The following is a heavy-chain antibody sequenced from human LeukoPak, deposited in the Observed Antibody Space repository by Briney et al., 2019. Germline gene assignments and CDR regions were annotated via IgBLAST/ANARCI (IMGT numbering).Heavy chain of an antibody. J-gene: IGHJ4*02. V-gene: IGHV4-59*01. D-gene: IGHD3-22*01. Sequence: PSETLSLTCTVAGGSISSYYWSWIRQPPGKGLEWIGFIFYSGTTNYNPSLKSRVTISVDTSKNQFSLKLSSVTAADTAVYYCARGGWNKFDYWGQGTLVTVSS. CDR3: ARGGWNKFDY. CDR1: GGSISSYY. CDR2: IFYSGTT.